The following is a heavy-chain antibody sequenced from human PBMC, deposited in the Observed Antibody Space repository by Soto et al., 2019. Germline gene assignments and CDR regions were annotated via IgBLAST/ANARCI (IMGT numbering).Heavy chain of an antibody. CDR2: VNHSGST. D-gene: IGHD3-9*01. CDR3: ARGRRSGYDILTGYLTREYYFDY. Sequence: PSETLSLTCAVYDRSFSGYYWIWIRQPPGKGLEWIGEVNHSGSTNYNPSLKSRVTMSVDTSKNQFSLKLSSVTAADTAVYYCARGRRSGYDILTGYLTREYYFDYWGQGTLVTVSS. CDR1: DRSFSGYY. J-gene: IGHJ4*02. V-gene: IGHV4-34*01.